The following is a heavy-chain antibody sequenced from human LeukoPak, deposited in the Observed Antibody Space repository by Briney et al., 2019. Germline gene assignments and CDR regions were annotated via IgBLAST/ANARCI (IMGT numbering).Heavy chain of an antibody. D-gene: IGHD3-22*01. CDR1: GFTFSDYY. V-gene: IGHV3-11*01. Sequence: GGSLRLSCAASGFTFSDYYMSWIRQAPGKGLEWVSYISSSGSTIYYADSVKGRFTISRDNAKNSLYLQMNSLRAEDTAVYYCARDPTDYYDSSGYYSPPFDYCGQGTLVTVSS. CDR3: ARDPTDYYDSSGYYSPPFDY. CDR2: ISSSGSTI. J-gene: IGHJ4*02.